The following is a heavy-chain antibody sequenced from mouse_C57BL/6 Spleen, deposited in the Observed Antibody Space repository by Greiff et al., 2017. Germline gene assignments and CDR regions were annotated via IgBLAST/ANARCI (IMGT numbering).Heavy chain of an antibody. J-gene: IGHJ4*01. V-gene: IGHV14-3*01. CDR1: GYNIKNTY. Sequence: VQLQQSVAELVRPGASVKLSCKASGYNIKNTYMHWVKQRTEQGLEWIGRIDPANGTTKYDPKFQGKATITADPSSNTAYLQLSSLTSEDTAIYYGARAIYYGNYYYAMDYWGQGTSVTVSS. D-gene: IGHD2-1*01. CDR3: ARAIYYGNYYYAMDY. CDR2: IDPANGTT.